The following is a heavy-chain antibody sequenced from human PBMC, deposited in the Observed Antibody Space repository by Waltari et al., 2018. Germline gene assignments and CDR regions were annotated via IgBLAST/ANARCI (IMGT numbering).Heavy chain of an antibody. V-gene: IGHV1-18*01. CDR1: GYTFSDYG. D-gene: IGHD3-3*01. Sequence: QVQLLQSGAEVKKPGASVTLSCKASGYTFSDYGISCVRQAPGQGLEWRGWISGNNGHTNHAQKIQGRLIMTEDTSATTVYMELTYLTSDDTAVYYCARERHRLMEEGYLMALDPWGQGTLVTVSS. CDR2: ISGNNGHT. J-gene: IGHJ5*02. CDR3: ARERHRLMEEGYLMALDP.